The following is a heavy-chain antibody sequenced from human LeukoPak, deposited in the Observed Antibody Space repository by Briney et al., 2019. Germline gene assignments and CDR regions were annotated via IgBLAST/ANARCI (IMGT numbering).Heavy chain of an antibody. Sequence: ASVKVSCKVSGYTLTELSMHWVRQAPGKGLEWMGGFDPEDGETIYAQKFQGGVTMTEDTSTDTAYMELSSLRSEDTAVYYCATELILPMVVGAYFDYWGQGTLVTVSS. D-gene: IGHD1-26*01. CDR2: FDPEDGET. V-gene: IGHV1-24*01. J-gene: IGHJ4*02. CDR3: ATELILPMVVGAYFDY. CDR1: GYTLTELS.